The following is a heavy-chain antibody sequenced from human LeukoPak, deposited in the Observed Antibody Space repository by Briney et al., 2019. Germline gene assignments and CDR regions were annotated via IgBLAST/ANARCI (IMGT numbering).Heavy chain of an antibody. J-gene: IGHJ4*02. CDR3: ARDPNDGYAFLDY. CDR2: IFDHGST. CDR1: ELIVTNYH. Sequence: GRSLRLSCAASELIVTNYHMNWVSQAPGKGLEWDSNIFDHGSTSYADSVKGRFTISRDISKNTAYLQMNSLRVEDTAVYYCARDPNDGYAFLDYWGQGTVVTASS. D-gene: IGHD2-8*01. V-gene: IGHV3-66*03.